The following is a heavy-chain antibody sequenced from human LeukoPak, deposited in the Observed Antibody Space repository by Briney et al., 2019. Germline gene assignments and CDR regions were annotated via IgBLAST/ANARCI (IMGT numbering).Heavy chain of an antibody. J-gene: IGHJ3*02. V-gene: IGHV3-23*01. D-gene: IGHD1-14*01. CDR3: AKENHENAFDI. CDR2: ISGST. Sequence: GGSLRLSCAASGFTFSSYAMNWVRQAPGKGPEWVSAISGSTYYADSVKGRFTISRDNSRNTLYLQMNSLRAEDTALYYCAKENHENAFDIWGQGTMVTVSS. CDR1: GFTFSSYA.